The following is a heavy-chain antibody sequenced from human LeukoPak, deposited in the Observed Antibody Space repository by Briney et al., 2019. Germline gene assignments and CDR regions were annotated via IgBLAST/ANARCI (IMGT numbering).Heavy chain of an antibody. V-gene: IGHV3-33*01. Sequence: GGSLRLSCAASGFTFSNYGMHWVRQAPGKGLEWVAVMWYDGTNKYYADSVKGRFTISRDNSKNTLYLQMNSLRAEDTAVYYCARDRRAGTSYYYMDVWGKGTTVTVSS. CDR2: MWYDGTNK. CDR3: ARDRRAGTSYYYMDV. D-gene: IGHD6-13*01. CDR1: GFTFSNYG. J-gene: IGHJ6*03.